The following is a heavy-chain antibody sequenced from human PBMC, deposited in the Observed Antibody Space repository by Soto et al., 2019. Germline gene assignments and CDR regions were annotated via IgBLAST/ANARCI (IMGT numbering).Heavy chain of an antibody. J-gene: IGHJ6*02. V-gene: IGHV3-30*18. CDR2: ISYDGSNK. CDR1: GFTFSSYG. D-gene: IGHD6-13*01. Sequence: PGGSLRLSCAASGFTFSSYGMHWVRQAPGKGLEWVAVISYDGSNKYYADSVKGRLTISRDNSKNTLYLQMNSLRAEDTAVYYCAKEYRSAYSSSWLGLGNYYYGMDVWGQGTTVTVSS. CDR3: AKEYRSAYSSSWLGLGNYYYGMDV.